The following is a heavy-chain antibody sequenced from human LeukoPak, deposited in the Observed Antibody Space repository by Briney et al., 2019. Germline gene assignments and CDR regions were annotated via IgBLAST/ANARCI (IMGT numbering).Heavy chain of an antibody. CDR2: ITHSGST. CDR1: GGTFSGYY. Sequence: SETLSLTCAVYGGTFSGYYWSWIRQPPGQGLEWIGEITHSGSTNYNPSLMSRGTISVDKSKNQSSLMLSSVPAADTTAFYCSGPRWGYGYRYYFDYWGQGTLVTVSS. V-gene: IGHV4-34*08. J-gene: IGHJ4*02. CDR3: SGPRWGYGYRYYFDY. D-gene: IGHD5-18*01.